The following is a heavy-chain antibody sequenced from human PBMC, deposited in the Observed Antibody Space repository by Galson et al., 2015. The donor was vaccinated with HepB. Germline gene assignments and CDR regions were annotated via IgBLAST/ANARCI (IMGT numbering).Heavy chain of an antibody. Sequence: SVKVSCKASGYTFTSYYMHWVRQAPGQGLEWMGIINPSGGSTSYAQKFQGRVTMTRDTSTSTVYMELSSLRSEDTAVYYCARGGPIAVYYYDSSGYPDAFDIWGQGTMVTVSS. V-gene: IGHV1-46*01. CDR1: GYTFTSYY. D-gene: IGHD3-22*01. CDR3: ARGGPIAVYYYDSSGYPDAFDI. J-gene: IGHJ3*02. CDR2: INPSGGST.